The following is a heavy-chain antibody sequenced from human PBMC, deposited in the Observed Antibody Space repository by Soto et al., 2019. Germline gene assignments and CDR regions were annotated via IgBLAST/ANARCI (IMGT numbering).Heavy chain of an antibody. J-gene: IGHJ4*02. Sequence: SETLSLTCAVYGGSFSGYYWSWIRQPPGKGLEWIGEINHSGSTNYNPSLKSRVTISVDTSKNQFSLKLSSVTAADTAVYYCAGLFPIVVVPAANDYWGQGTLVTVSS. V-gene: IGHV4-34*01. CDR3: AGLFPIVVVPAANDY. CDR2: INHSGST. CDR1: GGSFSGYY. D-gene: IGHD2-2*01.